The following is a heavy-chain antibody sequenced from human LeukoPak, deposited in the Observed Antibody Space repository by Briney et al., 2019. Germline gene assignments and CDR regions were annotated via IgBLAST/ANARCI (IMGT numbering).Heavy chain of an antibody. D-gene: IGHD5-18*01. Sequence: GGSLRLSCAASGFTFDDYAMPWVRQAPGKGLEWVSGISWNSGSIGSADSVKGRFTISRDNAKNSLYLQMNSLRAEDTALYYCAKGRRGYSYAFDYWGQGTLVSVSS. CDR1: GFTFDDYA. CDR2: ISWNSGSI. J-gene: IGHJ4*02. V-gene: IGHV3-9*01. CDR3: AKGRRGYSYAFDY.